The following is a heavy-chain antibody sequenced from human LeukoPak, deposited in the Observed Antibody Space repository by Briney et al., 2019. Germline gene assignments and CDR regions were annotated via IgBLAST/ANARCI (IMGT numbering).Heavy chain of an antibody. CDR3: VKDRSAHWLANDAFDI. J-gene: IGHJ3*02. V-gene: IGHV3-64D*09. Sequence: GGPLRLSCSASGFTFSNYAVHCAPQAPGEGLEYVSAISGYGGSIYYAESVKGRFTISRDNSKNTLYLQMSSLRAEDTAVYYCVKDRSAHWLANDAFDIWGQGTMVTVSS. D-gene: IGHD6-19*01. CDR2: ISGYGGSI. CDR1: GFTFSNYA.